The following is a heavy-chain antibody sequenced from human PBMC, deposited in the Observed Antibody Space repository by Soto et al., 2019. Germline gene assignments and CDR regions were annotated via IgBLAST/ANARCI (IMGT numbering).Heavy chain of an antibody. Sequence: GGSLRLSCAASGFTFSSYSMNWVRQAPGKGLEWVSSISSSSSYIYYADSVKGRFTISRDNAKNSLYLQMNSLRAEDTAVYYCARAGSSGWYARNWFDPWGQGTLVTVSS. CDR3: ARAGSSGWYARNWFDP. D-gene: IGHD6-19*01. V-gene: IGHV3-21*01. J-gene: IGHJ5*02. CDR1: GFTFSSYS. CDR2: ISSSSSYI.